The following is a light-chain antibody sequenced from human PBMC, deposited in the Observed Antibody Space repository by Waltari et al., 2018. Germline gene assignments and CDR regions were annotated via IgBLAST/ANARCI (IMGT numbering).Light chain of an antibody. V-gene: IGLV2-23*02. CDR3: SSYAGGSWV. J-gene: IGLJ3*02. CDR1: SSDIGTYNL. CDR2: EVS. Sequence: QSALTQPASVSGSPGQSITIPCTGTSSDIGTYNLSSWCQQYPGKVPKRIIYEVSKRPSGVSNHFSGSKSGNTASLTISGLQAEDEAHYYCSSYAGGSWVFGRGTKVTVL.